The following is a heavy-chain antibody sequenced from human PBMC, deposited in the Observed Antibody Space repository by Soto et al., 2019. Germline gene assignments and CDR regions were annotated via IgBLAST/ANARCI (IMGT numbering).Heavy chain of an antibody. V-gene: IGHV4-30-4*01. D-gene: IGHD3-10*01. CDR3: ARGPSGDKVDS. J-gene: IGHJ4*02. Sequence: QVQLQESGPGLVKPSQTLSLTCTVSGGSISTVDYWWSWIRQSPDMGLEWIGHIYDGGRTYNNPSLESRVTMSVDTYKSQLSLTLSCVSAADTAVYYCARGPSGDKVDSWGQGTLVTVSS. CDR1: GGSISTVDYW. CDR2: IYDGGRT.